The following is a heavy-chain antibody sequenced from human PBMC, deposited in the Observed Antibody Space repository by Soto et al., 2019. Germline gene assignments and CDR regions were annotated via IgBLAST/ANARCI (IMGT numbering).Heavy chain of an antibody. V-gene: IGHV3-11*06. D-gene: IGHD3-10*01. CDR2: ISSSSSST. CDR1: GFTFSDYY. J-gene: IGHJ4*02. Sequence: QVQLVESGGGLVKPGGSLRLSCAASGFTFSDYYMSWIRQAPGKGLEWGSYISSSSSSTSYADSMKGRFTISRDHAKNSMYLQMNSLRAEDTAVYYCARYYYASGSYHYYFDYWGQGTLVTVSS. CDR3: ARYYYASGSYHYYFDY.